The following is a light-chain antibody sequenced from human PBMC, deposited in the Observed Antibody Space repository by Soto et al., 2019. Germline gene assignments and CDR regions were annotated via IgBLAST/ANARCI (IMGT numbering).Light chain of an antibody. CDR2: KAS. V-gene: IGKV1-5*03. CDR3: MQPLQTPRT. J-gene: IGKJ1*01. Sequence: DIQMTQSPSTLSASVGDRVTITCRASQSILSWLAWYQQKPGKAPKLLIYKASTLKSGVPSRFSGSGSGTDFTLKISRVEAEDVGVYYCMQPLQTPRTFGQGTKVDIK. CDR1: QSILSW.